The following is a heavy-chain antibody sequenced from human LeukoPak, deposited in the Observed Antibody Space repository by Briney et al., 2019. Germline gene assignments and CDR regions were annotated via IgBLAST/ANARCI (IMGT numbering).Heavy chain of an antibody. D-gene: IGHD5-18*01. Sequence: PGGSLRLSCAASGFTFSNYGMHWVRQAPGKGLEWVAVISYDGSNKYYADSVKGRFTISRDNSKNTLYLQMNSLRAEDTAVYYCAKEVGYSYGSDQYYFDYWGQGTLVTVSS. CDR1: GFTFSNYG. V-gene: IGHV3-30*18. CDR2: ISYDGSNK. J-gene: IGHJ4*02. CDR3: AKEVGYSYGSDQYYFDY.